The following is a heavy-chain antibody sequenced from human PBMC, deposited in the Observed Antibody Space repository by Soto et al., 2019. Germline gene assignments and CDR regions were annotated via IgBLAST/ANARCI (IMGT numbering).Heavy chain of an antibody. J-gene: IGHJ4*02. D-gene: IGHD4-17*01. CDR3: ARVMTTVTTSYFDY. CDR1: GFTFSDYY. Sequence: SLRLSCAASGFTFSDYYMSWIRQAPGKGLEWVSYISSSGSTIYYADSVKGRFTISRDNAKNSLYLQMNSLRAEDTSVYYCARVMTTVTTSYFDYWGQGTLVTVSS. V-gene: IGHV3-11*01. CDR2: ISSSGSTI.